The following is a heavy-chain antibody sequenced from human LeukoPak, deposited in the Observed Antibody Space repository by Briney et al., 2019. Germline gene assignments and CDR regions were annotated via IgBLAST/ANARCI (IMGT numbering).Heavy chain of an antibody. V-gene: IGHV3-23*01. J-gene: IGHJ4*02. CDR2: ISGSGGST. CDR1: GFILSSYA. D-gene: IGHD3-3*01. CDR3: AKDHKNYDFWSGYSTGQFDY. Sequence: GGSLRLSCAASGFILSSYAMSWVRQAPGKGLEWVSAISGSGGSTYYADSVKGRFTISRDNSKNTLYLQMNSLRAEDTAVYYCAKDHKNYDFWSGYSTGQFDYWGQGTLVTVSS.